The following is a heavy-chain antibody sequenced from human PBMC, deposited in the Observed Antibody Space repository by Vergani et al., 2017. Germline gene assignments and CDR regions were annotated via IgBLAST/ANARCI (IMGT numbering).Heavy chain of an antibody. D-gene: IGHD6-19*01. CDR3: ARDQEQWLVSGYYYYMDV. J-gene: IGHJ6*03. Sequence: QVQLVQSGAEVKKPGASVKVSCKASGYTFTGYYMHWVRQAPGQGLEWMGWINPNSGGTNYAQKFQGRVTMTRDTSISTAYMELSRLRSEDTAVYYCARDQEQWLVSGYYYYMDVWGKGTTVTVSS. CDR2: INPNSGGT. CDR1: GYTFTGYY. V-gene: IGHV1-2*02.